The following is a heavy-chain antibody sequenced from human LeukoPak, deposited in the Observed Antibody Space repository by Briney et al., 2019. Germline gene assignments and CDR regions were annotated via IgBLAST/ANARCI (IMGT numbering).Heavy chain of an antibody. CDR2: INHSGST. J-gene: IGHJ4*02. CDR1: GGSFSGYY. D-gene: IGHD3-22*01. CDR3: ARGTGYYDSSGYYSFDY. Sequence: SETLSLTCAVYGGSFSGYYWSWIRQPPGKGLEWIGEINHSGSTNYNPSLKSRVTISVDTSKNQFSLKLSSVTAADTAVYYWARGTGYYDSSGYYSFDYWGQGTLVTVSS. V-gene: IGHV4-34*01.